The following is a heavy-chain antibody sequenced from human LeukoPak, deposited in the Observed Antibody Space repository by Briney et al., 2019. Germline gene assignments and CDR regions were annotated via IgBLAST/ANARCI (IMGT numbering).Heavy chain of an antibody. D-gene: IGHD4-17*01. J-gene: IGHJ3*02. CDR3: ARPTTVTTISADAFDI. CDR1: GFTFSSYW. CDR2: IKTDGSST. V-gene: IGHV3-74*01. Sequence: GGSLRLSCAASGFTFSSYWMHWVRQVPGKGLVWVSRIKTDGSSTSYADSVKGRFAISRDNAKNTLSLQMNSLRVEDTAVYYCARPTTVTTISADAFDIWGQGTMVTVSS.